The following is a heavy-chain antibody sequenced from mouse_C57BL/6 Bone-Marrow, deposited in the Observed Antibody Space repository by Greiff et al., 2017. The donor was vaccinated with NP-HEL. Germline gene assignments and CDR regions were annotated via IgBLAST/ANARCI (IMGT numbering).Heavy chain of an antibody. V-gene: IGHV1-81*01. CDR2: IYPRSGNT. D-gene: IGHD1-1*01. CDR3: TRSPAYYCSRYYYAMDY. Sequence: VQLQQSGAELARPGASVKLSCKASGYTFTSYGISWVKQRTGQGLEWIGEIYPRSGNTYYNEKFKGKATLTADKSSSTAYMELRSLTSEDSAVYFCTRSPAYYCSRYYYAMDYWGQGTSVTVSS. J-gene: IGHJ4*01. CDR1: GYTFTSYG.